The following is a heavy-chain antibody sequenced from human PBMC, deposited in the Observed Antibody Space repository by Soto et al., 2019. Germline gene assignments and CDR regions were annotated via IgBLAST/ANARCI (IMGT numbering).Heavy chain of an antibody. CDR2: IIPIFGTA. D-gene: IGHD2-15*01. J-gene: IGHJ4*02. V-gene: IGHV1-69*01. CDR1: GGTFSSYA. CDR3: ASSFLGYCSGGSCYRGFDY. Sequence: QVQLVQSGAEVKKPGSSVKVSCKASGGTFSSYAISWVRQAPVQGLEWMGGIIPIFGTANYEEKFQGRVTITADESTSTAYMELSSLRSEDTAVYYCASSFLGYCSGGSCYRGFDYWGQGTLVTVSS.